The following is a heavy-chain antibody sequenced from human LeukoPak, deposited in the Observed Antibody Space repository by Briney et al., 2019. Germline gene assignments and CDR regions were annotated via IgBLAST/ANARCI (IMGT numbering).Heavy chain of an antibody. CDR3: ARGRLVIRQTGYYMDV. CDR2: MNPNSGNT. J-gene: IGHJ6*03. CDR1: GGTFSSYA. V-gene: IGHV1-8*03. Sequence: EASVKVSCTASGGTFSSYAISWVRQATGQGLEWMGWMNPNSGNTGYAQKFQGRVTITRNTSISTAYMELSSLRSEDTAVYYCARGRLVIRQTGYYMDVWGKGTTVTVSS. D-gene: IGHD3-9*01.